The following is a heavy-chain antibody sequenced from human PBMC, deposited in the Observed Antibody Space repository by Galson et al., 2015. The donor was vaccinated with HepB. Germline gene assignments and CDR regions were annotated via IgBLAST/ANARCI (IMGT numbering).Heavy chain of an antibody. CDR1: GLAFSDYI. V-gene: IGHV3-21*06. CDR3: ARGRESCGSMVCHKSWFDP. J-gene: IGHJ5*02. D-gene: IGHD2-15*01. Sequence: SLRLSCAASGLAFSDYIVNWGRQAPGQGLEWVSSISASGAYKRYADSVKGRFTISRDSAKNSMYLQMDSLRVEDTALYYCARGRESCGSMVCHKSWFDPWGQGTLVIVSS. CDR2: ISASGAYK.